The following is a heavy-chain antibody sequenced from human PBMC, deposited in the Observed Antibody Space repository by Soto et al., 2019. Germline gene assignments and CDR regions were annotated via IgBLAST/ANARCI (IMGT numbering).Heavy chain of an antibody. V-gene: IGHV4-39*01. J-gene: IGHJ5*02. CDR2: IYYSGST. CDR3: ARHRGYCSSTSCYELNWFDP. CDR1: GGSISSSSYY. Sequence: SETLSLTCTVSGGSISSSSYYWGWIRQPPGKGLEWIGSIYYSGSTYYNPSLKSRVTISVDTSKNQFSLKLSSVTAADTAVYYCARHRGYCSSTSCYELNWFDPWGQGTLVTVSS. D-gene: IGHD2-2*01.